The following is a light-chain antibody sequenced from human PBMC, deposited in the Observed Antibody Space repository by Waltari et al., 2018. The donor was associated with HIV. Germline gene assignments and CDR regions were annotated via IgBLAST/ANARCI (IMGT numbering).Light chain of an antibody. CDR3: AAWDASLSVWV. Sequence: QSVLTQPPSASGTPGQRVTISCSGSRPNIGSNYVYLYRQLPGTAPKLLIYRSNQRPSGVPDRFSGSKSGTSASLAISGLRSENEADYYCAAWDASLSVWVFGGGTKLTVL. V-gene: IGLV1-47*01. CDR1: RPNIGSNY. J-gene: IGLJ3*02. CDR2: RSN.